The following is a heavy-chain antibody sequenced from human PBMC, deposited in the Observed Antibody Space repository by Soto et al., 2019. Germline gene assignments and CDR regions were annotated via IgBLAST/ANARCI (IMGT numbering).Heavy chain of an antibody. CDR2: ISSDGSNK. CDR3: AKGGYCITTSCYGMGPDYYHGMDV. V-gene: IGHV3-30*18. CDR1: GFTFSSYG. D-gene: IGHD2-2*01. J-gene: IGHJ6*02. Sequence: QVQLVESGGGVVQPGRSLRLSCAASGFTFSSYGMYWVRQAPSKGLEWVTVISSDGSNKYYADSVKGRFTISRDNSKNTLYLQMNSLRAEDTAIYYGAKGGYCITTSCYGMGPDYYHGMDVWGRGTTVTVSS.